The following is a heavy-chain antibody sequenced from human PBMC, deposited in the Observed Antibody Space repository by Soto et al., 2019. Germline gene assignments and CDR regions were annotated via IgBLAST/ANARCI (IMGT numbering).Heavy chain of an antibody. Sequence: PGGSVRLSCAASGFTFSSYAMSWVRQAPGKGLEWVSAISGSGGSTYYADSVKGRFTISRDNSKNTLYLQMNSLRAEDTAVYYCAKGGRSITMVRGAGRDVWGQGTTVTVSS. D-gene: IGHD3-10*01. CDR2: ISGSGGST. V-gene: IGHV3-23*01. CDR3: AKGGRSITMVRGAGRDV. J-gene: IGHJ6*02. CDR1: GFTFSSYA.